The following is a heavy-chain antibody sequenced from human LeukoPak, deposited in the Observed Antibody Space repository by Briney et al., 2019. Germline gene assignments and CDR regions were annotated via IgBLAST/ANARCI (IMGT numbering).Heavy chain of an antibody. V-gene: IGHV1-69*13. J-gene: IGHJ4*02. D-gene: IGHD6-13*01. CDR1: GYTFTSYA. Sequence: SVKVSCKASGYTFTSYAMNWVRQAPGQGLEWMGGIIPIFGTANYAQKFQGRVTITADESTSTAYMELSSLRSEDTAVYYCARGSSSWYGEVDRGYFDYWGQGTLVTVSS. CDR2: IIPIFGTA. CDR3: ARGSSSWYGEVDRGYFDY.